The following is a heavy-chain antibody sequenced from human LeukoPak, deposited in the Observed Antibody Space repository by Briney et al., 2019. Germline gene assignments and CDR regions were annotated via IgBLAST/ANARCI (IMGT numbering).Heavy chain of an antibody. V-gene: IGHV1-2*06. CDR2: INPTGGST. CDR1: GYTFTSYY. J-gene: IGHJ6*03. Sequence: ASVKVSCKASGYTFTSYYMHWVRQAPGQGLEWMGLINPTGGSTGYAQKFQGRVTMTRDTSISTAYMELSRLRSDNTAVYYCARVSIFSSGWYYYYYYMDVWGKGTTVTISS. CDR3: ARVSIFSSGWYYYYYYMDV. D-gene: IGHD6-19*01.